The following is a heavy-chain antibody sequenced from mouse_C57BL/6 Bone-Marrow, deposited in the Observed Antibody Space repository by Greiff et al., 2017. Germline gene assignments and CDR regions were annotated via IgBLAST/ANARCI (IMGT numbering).Heavy chain of an antibody. V-gene: IGHV1-52*01. CDR3: ASDYYGSRFAY. D-gene: IGHD1-1*01. CDR2: IDPSDSET. Sequence: VQLQQPGAELVRPGSSVKLSCKASGYTFTSYWMHWVKQRPIQGLEWIGNIDPSDSETHYNQKFKDKATLTVDKSSSTAYMQLSSLTSEDSAVYYCASDYYGSRFAYWGQGTLVTVSA. CDR1: GYTFTSYW. J-gene: IGHJ3*01.